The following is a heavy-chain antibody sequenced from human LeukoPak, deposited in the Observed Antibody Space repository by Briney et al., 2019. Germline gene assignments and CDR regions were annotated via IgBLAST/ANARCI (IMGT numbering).Heavy chain of an antibody. Sequence: KPSETLSLTCTVSGGPISSYYWSWVRQPAGKGLEWIGRIYASGNTSYNPSLKSRVAMSVDTSKNQFSLKLRSVTAADTAVYYCASYGGNSGNAFDIWGQGTMVTVSS. CDR3: ASYGGNSGNAFDI. V-gene: IGHV4-4*07. J-gene: IGHJ3*02. CDR1: GGPISSYY. CDR2: IYASGNT. D-gene: IGHD4-23*01.